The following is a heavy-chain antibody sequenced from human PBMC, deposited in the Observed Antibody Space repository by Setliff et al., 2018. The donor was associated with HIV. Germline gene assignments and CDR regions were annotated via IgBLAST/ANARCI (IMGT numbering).Heavy chain of an antibody. J-gene: IGHJ4*02. CDR2: IIPMYGVT. V-gene: IGHV1-69*05. CDR3: AKQPGGHSFFDH. Sequence: SVKVSCKASGGTFSSYVISWVRQAPGQGPEWMGGIIPMYGVTNYAQKFQGRITITTDESTSTAYMELSSLRSEDTAVYYCAKQPGGHSFFDHWGQGILGTVSS. D-gene: IGHD1-1*01. CDR1: GGTFSSYV.